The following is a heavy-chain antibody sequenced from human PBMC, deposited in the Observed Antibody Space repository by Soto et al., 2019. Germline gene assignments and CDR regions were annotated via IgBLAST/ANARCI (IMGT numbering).Heavy chain of an antibody. V-gene: IGHV1-69*13. CDR3: ARSGGLDRDFNY. CDR2: IIPMFDTP. CDR1: GGTFSSDS. J-gene: IGHJ4*02. D-gene: IGHD2-15*01. Sequence: SVKVSCKASGGTFSSDSFSWVRQAPGQGLEWTGGIIPMFDTPIYAQKFQDRVTITADESTSTAYMQLSSLRSGDTAVYYCARSGGLDRDFNYWGQGSLVTVSS.